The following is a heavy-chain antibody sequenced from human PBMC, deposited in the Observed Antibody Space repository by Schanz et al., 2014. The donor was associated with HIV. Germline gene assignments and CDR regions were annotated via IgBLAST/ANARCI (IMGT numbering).Heavy chain of an antibody. Sequence: QVQLVESGGCVVQPGRSLRLSCAASGFTFSNYGMHWVRQAPGKGLEWVAVISYDGSNKYYADSVKGRFTISRDNSKNTLNLQMNSLRAEDTAVYYCTKDPNNREKAFDYWGQGTLVTVSS. CDR1: GFTFSNYG. CDR3: TKDPNNREKAFDY. V-gene: IGHV3-30*18. J-gene: IGHJ4*02. D-gene: IGHD1-26*01. CDR2: ISYDGSNK.